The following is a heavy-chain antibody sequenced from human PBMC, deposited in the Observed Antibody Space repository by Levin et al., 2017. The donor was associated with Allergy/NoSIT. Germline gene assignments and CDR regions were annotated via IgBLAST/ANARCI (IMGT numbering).Heavy chain of an antibody. CDR2: INHSGST. J-gene: IGHJ5*02. CDR3: ARRFFVLIGKYNWFDP. D-gene: IGHD2/OR15-2a*01. CDR1: GGSFSGYY. Sequence: SQTLSLTCAVYGGSFSGYYWSWLRQPPGKGLEWIGEINHSGSTNYNPSLKSRVTISVDTSKNQFSLKLSSVTAADTAVYYCARRFFVLIGKYNWFDPWGQGTLVTVSS. V-gene: IGHV4-34*01.